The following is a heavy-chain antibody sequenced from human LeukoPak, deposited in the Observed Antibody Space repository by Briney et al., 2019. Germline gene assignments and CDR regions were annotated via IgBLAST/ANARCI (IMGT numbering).Heavy chain of an antibody. CDR3: ASRSVSSRYGDFDY. CDR1: ELTVSRNY. V-gene: IGHV3-53*01. CDR2: INTDGSA. J-gene: IGHJ4*02. D-gene: IGHD4-17*01. Sequence: PGGALRLSCAASELTVSRNYLGWVRPAPGEGLEGVSIINTDGSANYADSVKGRFTISRANSKNTLYLQMNNLRAEDAAVYYCASRSVSSRYGDFDYWGQGTLVTVSS.